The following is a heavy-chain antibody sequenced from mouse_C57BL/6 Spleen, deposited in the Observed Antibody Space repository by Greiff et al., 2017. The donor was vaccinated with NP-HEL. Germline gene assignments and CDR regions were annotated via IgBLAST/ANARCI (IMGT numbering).Heavy chain of an antibody. CDR1: GYSFTSYY. CDR3: ARSDGTGGYWYFDV. J-gene: IGHJ1*03. CDR2: IYPGSGNT. D-gene: IGHD4-1*01. V-gene: IGHV1-66*01. Sequence: QVHVKQSGPELVKPGASVKISCKASGYSFTSYYIHWVKQRPGQGLEWIGWIYPGSGNTKYNEKFKGKATLTADTSSSTAYMQLSSLTSEDSAVYYCARSDGTGGYWYFDVWGTGTTVTVSS.